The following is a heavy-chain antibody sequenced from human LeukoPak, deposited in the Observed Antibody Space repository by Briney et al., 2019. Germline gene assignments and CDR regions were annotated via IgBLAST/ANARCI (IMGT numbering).Heavy chain of an antibody. J-gene: IGHJ5*02. Sequence: ASVKVSCKASGYTFTGYDMHWVRQAPGQGLEWMGWINPNSGGTNYAQKFQGRVTMTRDTSISTAYMELSRLRSDDTAVYYCARAESVVPAAIDWFDPWGQGTLVTVSS. V-gene: IGHV1-2*02. CDR1: GYTFTGYD. CDR3: ARAESVVPAAIDWFDP. CDR2: INPNSGGT. D-gene: IGHD2-2*02.